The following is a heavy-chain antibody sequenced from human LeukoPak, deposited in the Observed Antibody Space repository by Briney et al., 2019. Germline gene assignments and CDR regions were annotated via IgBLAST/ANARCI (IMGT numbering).Heavy chain of an antibody. CDR3: ARDCSSTSCYRYYFDY. J-gene: IGHJ4*02. V-gene: IGHV4-4*07. D-gene: IGHD2-2*01. CDR2: IYTSGST. Sequence: SETLSLTCTVSGGSISSYYWSWIRQPAGKGLEWIGRIYTSGSTNYNPSLKSRVTMSVDTSKNQFSLKLSSVTAADTAVYYYARDCSSTSCYRYYFDYWGQGTLVTVSS. CDR1: GGSISSYY.